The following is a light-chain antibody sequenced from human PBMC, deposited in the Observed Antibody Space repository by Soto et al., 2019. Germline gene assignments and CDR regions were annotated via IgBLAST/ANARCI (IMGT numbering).Light chain of an antibody. CDR1: SSDVGDYNS. J-gene: IGLJ1*01. V-gene: IGLV2-11*01. Sequence: QYVLTQPRSVSGSPGQSVTVSCIGTSSDVGDYNSVSWYQQHPGKAPKLMIYDVSKRPSGVPDRFSGSKSGNTASLTISGLQAEDEAEYYCCSYVGGYSYVFGIGTKVTVL. CDR3: CSYVGGYSYV. CDR2: DVS.